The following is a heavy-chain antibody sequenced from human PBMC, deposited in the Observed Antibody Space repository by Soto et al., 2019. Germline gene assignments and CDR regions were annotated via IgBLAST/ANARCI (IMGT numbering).Heavy chain of an antibody. Sequence: QVQLVQSGAEVKKPGSSVKVSCKASGGTFSSYAISWVRQAPGQGLEWMGGIIPIFGTANYAQKFQGRVTLTADESTSTAYMDLSSLRSEDTAVYYCASDRATGPNVLLLGHGMDVWGQVTTVTVSS. CDR2: IIPIFGTA. J-gene: IGHJ6*02. CDR3: ASDRATGPNVLLLGHGMDV. V-gene: IGHV1-69*01. CDR1: GGTFSSYA. D-gene: IGHD1-1*01.